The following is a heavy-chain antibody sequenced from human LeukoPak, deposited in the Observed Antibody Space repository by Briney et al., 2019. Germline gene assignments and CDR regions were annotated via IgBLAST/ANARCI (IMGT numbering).Heavy chain of an antibody. V-gene: IGHV1-69*13. CDR3: ASLNYYDSSGYYADTGS. CDR1: GGTFIIYA. D-gene: IGHD3-22*01. Sequence: ASVTVSCKASGGTFIIYAFSWVRQAPGQGLEWMGGIVPIFGTANYAQKFQGRVTITADESTSTAYMEVSSLRSEDTAVYYCASLNYYDSSGYYADTGSWGQGTLVTVSS. J-gene: IGHJ5*02. CDR2: IVPIFGTA.